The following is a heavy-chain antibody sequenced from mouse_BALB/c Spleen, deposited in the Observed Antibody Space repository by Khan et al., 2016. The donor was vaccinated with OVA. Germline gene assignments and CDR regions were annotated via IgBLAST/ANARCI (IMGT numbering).Heavy chain of an antibody. CDR3: SRGNDYGYYFDY. V-gene: IGHV3-2*02. D-gene: IGHD1-1*01. CDR1: GYSITSGYA. CDR2: ISYSVVT. Sequence: EVQLQESGPGLVKPSQSLSLTCTVTGYSITSGYAWNWIRQFPGNKLEWMGYISYSVVTSYTPSLQSRISITRDTSKNPFFLQLNSVTTQYTATYCCSRGNDYGYYFDYWRQGTTLTVSS. J-gene: IGHJ2*01.